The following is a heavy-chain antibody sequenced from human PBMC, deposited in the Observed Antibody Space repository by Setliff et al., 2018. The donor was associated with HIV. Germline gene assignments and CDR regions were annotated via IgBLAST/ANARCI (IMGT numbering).Heavy chain of an antibody. V-gene: IGHV4-59*11. Sequence: SETLSLTCTLSGASISSHYWSWIRQAPGKGLEWVGSVDFRGNSSANPSLKSRLMISVDTSRNRLSLKLTSVTAADTAVYFCARAGYNLWSGYDAFDVWGQGTLVTVSS. J-gene: IGHJ3*01. CDR3: ARAGYNLWSGYDAFDV. CDR2: VDFRGNS. CDR1: GASISSHY. D-gene: IGHD3-3*01.